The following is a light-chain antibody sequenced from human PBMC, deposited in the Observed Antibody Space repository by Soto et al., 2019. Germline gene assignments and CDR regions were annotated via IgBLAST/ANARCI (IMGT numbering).Light chain of an antibody. J-gene: IGLJ2*01. CDR1: NVGSRS. V-gene: IGLV3-21*01. CDR2: YDS. Sequence: SSELTQPPSVPLAPGETARISCGGNNVGSRSVHWYQQKPGQAPFLVIYYDSDPPSGIPERFSGYNSGNMATLIISRVEAGDEADYYCQVWEATGDQVVFGGGTKLTVL. CDR3: QVWEATGDQVV.